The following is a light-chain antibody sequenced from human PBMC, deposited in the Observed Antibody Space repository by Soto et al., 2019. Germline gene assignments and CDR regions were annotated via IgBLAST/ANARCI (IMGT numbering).Light chain of an antibody. CDR2: HAS. Sequence: AIQMTQFPSSLSASVGDRFTITCRASQGIRNDLGWYQQKSGTAPKLLIYHASTLESGVPSRFSGSGSGTEFSLTISSLQPDDFATYYCQQYNTYSFGQGTKVDI. J-gene: IGKJ1*01. V-gene: IGKV1-13*02. CDR3: QQYNTYS. CDR1: QGIRND.